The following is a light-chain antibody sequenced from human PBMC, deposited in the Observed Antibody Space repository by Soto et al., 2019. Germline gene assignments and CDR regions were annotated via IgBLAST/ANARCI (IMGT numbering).Light chain of an antibody. CDR1: QSVSGN. CDR3: QQYHKWPRT. J-gene: IGKJ1*01. V-gene: IGKV3-15*01. Sequence: EIVMTQSPATLAVSPGERATLSCRASQSVSGNLAWYQQTPGQAPRLLIYGASTRATGIPARFSGRGSGTEFTLTISSLQSEDFAVYYCQQYHKWPRTFGEGTKVEIQ. CDR2: GAS.